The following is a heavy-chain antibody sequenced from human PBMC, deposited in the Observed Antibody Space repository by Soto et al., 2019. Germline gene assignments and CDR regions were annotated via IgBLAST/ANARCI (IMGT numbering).Heavy chain of an antibody. CDR3: SRDFHSSSSGNWFDP. CDR1: GFTFGDLA. CDR2: IRSKAYGRTT. Sequence: GGSLRLSCTASGFTFGDLAMSWISQAPGKGLEWVAFIRSKAYGRTTEYAASVKGRFTISRDDSKSIAYLQMNSLKTEDTAIYYCSRDFHSSSSGNWFDPWGQGTLVTVSS. J-gene: IGHJ5*02. V-gene: IGHV3-49*03. D-gene: IGHD6-6*01.